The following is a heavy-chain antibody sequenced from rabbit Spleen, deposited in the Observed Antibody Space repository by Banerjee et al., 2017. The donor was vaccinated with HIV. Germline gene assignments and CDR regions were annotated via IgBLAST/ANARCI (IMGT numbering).Heavy chain of an antibody. V-gene: IGHV1S45*01. J-gene: IGHJ2*01. D-gene: IGHD1-1*01. CDR1: GFSFSSSYW. CDR2: IDTGDGDT. CDR3: ARNYVNVFDP. Sequence: EESGGDLVKPEGSLTLTCTASGFSFSSSYWICWVRQAPGKGLQWIACIDTGDGDTYYANWAKGRFTISKTSSTTVTLQMTSLTAADTATYFCARNYVNVFDPWGQGTLVTVS.